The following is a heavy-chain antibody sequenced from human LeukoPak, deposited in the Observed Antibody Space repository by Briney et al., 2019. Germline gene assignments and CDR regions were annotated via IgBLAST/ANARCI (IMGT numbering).Heavy chain of an antibody. Sequence: PGGSLRLSCAASGFTFSSFSMNWVRQAPGKGLEWVSYISSSSSTMYYADSVKGRFTISRDNAKNSLYLQMNSLRAEDTAVYYCARDSYGSGSYYRIDYWGQGTLVTVSS. CDR2: ISSSSSTM. V-gene: IGHV3-48*04. CDR1: GFTFSSFS. CDR3: ARDSYGSGSYYRIDY. D-gene: IGHD3-10*01. J-gene: IGHJ4*02.